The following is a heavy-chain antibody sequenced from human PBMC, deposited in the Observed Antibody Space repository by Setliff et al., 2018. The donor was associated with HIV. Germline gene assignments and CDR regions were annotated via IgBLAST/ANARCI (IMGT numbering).Heavy chain of an antibody. CDR2: IYHRGST. CDR3: ARFTVVVFGAGEPSWFDP. J-gene: IGHJ5*02. V-gene: IGHV4-39*01. D-gene: IGHD2-15*01. Sequence: PSETLSLTCTVSGASITTDTYYWAWIRQPPGKGLEWIGSIYHRGSTHHNPSLKSRVTFSVDTSKNQFSLKLSSVIAADTAIYFCARFTVVVFGAGEPSWFDPWGQGILVTVSS. CDR1: GASITTDTYY.